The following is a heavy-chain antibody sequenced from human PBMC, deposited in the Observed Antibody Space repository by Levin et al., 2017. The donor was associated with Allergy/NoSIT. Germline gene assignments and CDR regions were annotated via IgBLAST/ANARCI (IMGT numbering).Heavy chain of an antibody. V-gene: IGHV4-59*01. Sequence: PSETLSLTCTVSGGSISSYYWSWIRQPPGKGLEWIGYIYYSGSTNYNPSLKSRVTISVDTSKNQFSLKLSSVTAADTAVYYCARGLTDGYDILTGYYLGWFDPWGQGTLVTVSS. CDR2: IYYSGST. D-gene: IGHD3-9*01. CDR1: GGSISSYY. J-gene: IGHJ5*02. CDR3: ARGLTDGYDILTGYYLGWFDP.